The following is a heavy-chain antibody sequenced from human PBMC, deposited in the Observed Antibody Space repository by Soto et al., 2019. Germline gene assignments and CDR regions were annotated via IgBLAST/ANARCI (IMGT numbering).Heavy chain of an antibody. CDR3: ARLGGDWNYLPPTGDY. CDR2: ISAYNGNT. CDR1: GYTFTSYG. J-gene: IGHJ4*02. Sequence: ASVKVSCKASGYTFTSYGISWVRQAPGQGLEWMGWISAYNGNTNYAQKLQGRVTMTTDTSTSTAYMELRSLRSDDTAVYYCARLGGDWNYLPPTGDYWGQGTLVTVSS. D-gene: IGHD1-7*01. V-gene: IGHV1-18*01.